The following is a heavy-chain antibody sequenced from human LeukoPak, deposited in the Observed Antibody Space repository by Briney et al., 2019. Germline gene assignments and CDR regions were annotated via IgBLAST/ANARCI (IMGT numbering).Heavy chain of an antibody. CDR1: GGSISSSSYY. Sequence: PSETLSLTCTVSGGSISSSSYYWGWIRQPPGKGLEWIGSIYYSGSTYYNPSLKSRVTISADTSRNQFSLKLSSVTAPDTAVYYCASPYSGKYAYWGQGTLVTVSS. CDR2: IYYSGST. D-gene: IGHD1-26*01. V-gene: IGHV4-39*01. J-gene: IGHJ4*02. CDR3: ASPYSGKYAY.